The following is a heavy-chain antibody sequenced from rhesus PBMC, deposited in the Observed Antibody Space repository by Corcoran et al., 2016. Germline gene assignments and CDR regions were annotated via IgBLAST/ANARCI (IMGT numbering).Heavy chain of an antibody. Sequence: QVQLQESGPGLVKPSETLSLTCAVSGYSISSGYGWSWIRQPPGKGLEWIGYIGGSRCSTNYNPSLKSRVTISKDTSKSQFSLKLSSVAAADTAMYYWARRGGWLNYFDYWGQGVLVTVSS. CDR2: IGGSRCST. CDR1: GYSISSGYG. J-gene: IGHJ4*01. V-gene: IGHV4-127*01. CDR3: ARRGGWLNYFDY. D-gene: IGHD6-31*01.